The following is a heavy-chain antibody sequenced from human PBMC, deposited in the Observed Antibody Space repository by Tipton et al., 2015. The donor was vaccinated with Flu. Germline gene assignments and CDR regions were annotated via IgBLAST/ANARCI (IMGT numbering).Heavy chain of an antibody. V-gene: IGHV4-34*01. J-gene: IGHJ6*02. CDR2: INHSGST. CDR1: GGSFSGYY. D-gene: IGHD6-19*01. CDR3: ARGVGIAVV. Sequence: TLSLTCAVYGGSFSGYYWSWIRQPPGKGLEWIGEINHSGSTNYNPSLKSRVTISVDTSKNQFSLKLSSVTAADTAVYYCARGVGIAVVWGQGTTVPVSS.